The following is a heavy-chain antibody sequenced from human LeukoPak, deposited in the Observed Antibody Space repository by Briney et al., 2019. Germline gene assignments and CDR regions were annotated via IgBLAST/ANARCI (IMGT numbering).Heavy chain of an antibody. CDR3: ARGASSWKGYYFDY. V-gene: IGHV1-69*04. D-gene: IGHD6-13*01. J-gene: IGHJ4*02. CDR2: IIPILGIA. CDR1: GYTFTSYG. Sequence: GASVKVSCKASGYTFTSYGISWVRQAPGQGFEWMGRIIPILGIANYAQKFQGRVTITADKSTSTAYMELSSLRSEDTAVYYCARGASSWKGYYFDYWGQGTLVTVSS.